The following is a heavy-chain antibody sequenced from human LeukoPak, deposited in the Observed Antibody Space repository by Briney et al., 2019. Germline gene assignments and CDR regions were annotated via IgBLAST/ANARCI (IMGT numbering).Heavy chain of an antibody. Sequence: ASVKVSCKASGYTFTSYYMHWVRQAPGQGLEWMGIINPSGGSTSYAQKFQGRVTMTRDTPISTAYMELSRLRSDDTAVYYCARAKYGAKIAVAGTLGFVDYWGQGTLVTVSS. CDR2: INPSGGST. V-gene: IGHV1-46*01. CDR3: ARAKYGAKIAVAGTLGFVDY. D-gene: IGHD6-19*01. CDR1: GYTFTSYY. J-gene: IGHJ4*02.